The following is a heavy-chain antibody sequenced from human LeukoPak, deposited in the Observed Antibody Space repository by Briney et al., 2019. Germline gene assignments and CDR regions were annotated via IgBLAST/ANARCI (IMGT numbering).Heavy chain of an antibody. CDR1: GGSISSSSYY. Sequence: SETLSLTCTVSGGSISSSSYYWGWIRQPPGKGLEWIGSIYYSGSTYYNPSLKSRVTISVDTSKNQSSLKLSSVTAADTAVYYCARGTYDFWSGYQYYYFDYWGQGTLVTVSS. D-gene: IGHD3-3*01. V-gene: IGHV4-39*07. CDR2: IYYSGST. CDR3: ARGTYDFWSGYQYYYFDY. J-gene: IGHJ4*02.